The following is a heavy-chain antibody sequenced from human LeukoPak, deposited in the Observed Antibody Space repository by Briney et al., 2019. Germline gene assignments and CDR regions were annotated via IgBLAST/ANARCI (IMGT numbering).Heavy chain of an antibody. J-gene: IGHJ5*02. CDR1: GGSVSSSSHY. CDR3: ARYSSSSGWFDT. Sequence: SETLSLTCTVSGGSVSSSSHYWTWIRQPPGKGLEWIGSRYYSGTTYYDPSLQSRVTISVDTPKNQFSLKLSSVTAADTAVYYCARYSSSSGWFDTWGQGILVTVSS. V-gene: IGHV4-39*01. D-gene: IGHD6-6*01. CDR2: RYYSGTT.